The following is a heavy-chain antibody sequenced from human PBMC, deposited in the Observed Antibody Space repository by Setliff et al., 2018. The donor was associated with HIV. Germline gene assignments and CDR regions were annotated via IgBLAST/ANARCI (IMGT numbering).Heavy chain of an antibody. Sequence: GASVKVSCKASGYTITTYGLNWVRQVPGQGLEWMGWIDPNTGSPTYARGFTGRFVFSLDISVGTAFLQISSLKSEDTALYYCTTGVLPQHYDIVGGDFWGRGTLVTVSS. J-gene: IGHJ4*02. V-gene: IGHV7-4-1*02. CDR2: IDPNTGSP. CDR1: GYTITTYG. CDR3: TTGVLPQHYDIVGGDF. D-gene: IGHD2-21*01.